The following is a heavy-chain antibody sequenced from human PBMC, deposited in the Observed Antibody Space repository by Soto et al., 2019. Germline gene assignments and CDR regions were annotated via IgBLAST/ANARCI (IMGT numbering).Heavy chain of an antibody. V-gene: IGHV4-31*03. CDR2: IYYSGST. J-gene: IGHJ5*02. D-gene: IGHD2-15*01. CDR3: ARDPLGYCSGGSCYSGPPSGWFDP. Sequence: SETLSLTCTVSGGSISSGGYYWSWIRQHPGKGLEWIGYIYYSGSTYYNPSLKSRVTISVDTSKNQFSLKLSSVTAADTAVYYCARDPLGYCSGGSCYSGPPSGWFDPWGQGTLVTVSS. CDR1: GGSISSGGYY.